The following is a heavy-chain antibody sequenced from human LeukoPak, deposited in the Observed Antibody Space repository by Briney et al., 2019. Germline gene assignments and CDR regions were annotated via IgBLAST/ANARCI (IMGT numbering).Heavy chain of an antibody. CDR2: IYPGDSDP. V-gene: IGHV5-51*01. J-gene: IGHJ4*01. D-gene: IGHD2-8*02. CDR3: ARRPTGTGFGFDM. CDR1: GYTFTNYW. Sequence: GESLKFSCKASGYTFTNYWIGWVRQMPGKGLEWMGIIYPGDSDPRYSPSFQGQVTISVDKSISTAYLQWSSLKASDTAMYYCARRPTGTGFGFDMWGPGTLVTVSS.